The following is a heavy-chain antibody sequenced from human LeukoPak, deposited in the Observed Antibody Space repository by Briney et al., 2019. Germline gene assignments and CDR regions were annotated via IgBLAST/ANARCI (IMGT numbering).Heavy chain of an antibody. CDR1: GYTFTGYY. CDR3: ARIAYCGGDCFYGMDV. J-gene: IGHJ6*02. CDR2: INPNSGGT. D-gene: IGHD2-21*01. Sequence: ASVKVSCMASGYTFTGYYMHWVRQAPGQGLEWMGWINPNSGGTNYAQKLQGRVTMTRDTSISTAYMELSRLRSDDTAVYYCARIAYCGGDCFYGMDVWGQGTTVTVSS. V-gene: IGHV1-2*02.